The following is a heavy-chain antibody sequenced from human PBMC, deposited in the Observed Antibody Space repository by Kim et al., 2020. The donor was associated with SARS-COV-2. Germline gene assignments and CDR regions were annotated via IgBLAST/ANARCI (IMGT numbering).Heavy chain of an antibody. D-gene: IGHD3-3*01. V-gene: IGHV4-31*02. Sequence: PTPSSRVTTAVDTSKNQFSLKLSSVTAADTAVYYCARGDTIFGVVINAFDIWGQGTMVTVSS. J-gene: IGHJ3*02. CDR3: ARGDTIFGVVINAFDI.